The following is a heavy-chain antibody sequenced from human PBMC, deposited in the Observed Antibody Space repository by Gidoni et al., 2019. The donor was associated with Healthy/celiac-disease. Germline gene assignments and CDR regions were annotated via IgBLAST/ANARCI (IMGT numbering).Heavy chain of an antibody. CDR2: ISWNSGSI. CDR3: AKAESTVVTPYYFDY. J-gene: IGHJ4*02. CDR1: GFPFDDYA. V-gene: IGHV3-9*01. D-gene: IGHD4-17*01. Sequence: EVQLVESGGGLVQPGRSLRLSCAASGFPFDDYAMHWVRQAPGKGLEWVSGISWNSGSIGYADSVKGRFTISRDNAKNSLYLQMNSLRAEDTALYYCAKAESTVVTPYYFDYWGQGTLVTVSS.